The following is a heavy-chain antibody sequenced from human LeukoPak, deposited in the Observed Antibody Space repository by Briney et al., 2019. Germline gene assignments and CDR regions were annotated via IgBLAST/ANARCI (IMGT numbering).Heavy chain of an antibody. V-gene: IGHV4-39*07. CDR1: GGSISSSSYY. CDR3: AIDKYYYDSSGYYSNWFDP. CDR2: IYYSGST. D-gene: IGHD3-22*01. Sequence: SETLSLTCTVSGGSISSSSYYWGWIRQPPGKGLEWIGSIYYSGSTYYNPSLKSRVTISVDTSKNQFSLKLSSVTAADTAVYYCAIDKYYYDSSGYYSNWFDPWGQGTLVTVSS. J-gene: IGHJ5*02.